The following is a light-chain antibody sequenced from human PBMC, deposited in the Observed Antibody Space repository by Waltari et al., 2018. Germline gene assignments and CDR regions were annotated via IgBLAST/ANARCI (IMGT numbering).Light chain of an antibody. J-gene: IGKJ1*01. CDR1: QSVSYS. Sequence: EIVLTQSPATLSLSPGESATLSCRASQSVSYSLAGYQQKPGQTPRLLIYSASNRATGIPARFSGSGSGSDFTLTISSLEPEDFAVYYCQQRSSWPRTFGQGTKVEIK. V-gene: IGKV3-11*01. CDR2: SAS. CDR3: QQRSSWPRT.